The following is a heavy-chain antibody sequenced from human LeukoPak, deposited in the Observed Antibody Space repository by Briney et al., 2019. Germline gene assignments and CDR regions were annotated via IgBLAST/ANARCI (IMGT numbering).Heavy chain of an antibody. Sequence: SETLSLTCTVSGGSLSSYYWSWIRQPPGKGLEWIGYIYYSGSTNYNPSLKSRVTISVDTSKNQFSLKLSSVTAADTAVYYCAREGALTGYDYWGQGTLVTVSS. CDR2: IYYSGST. J-gene: IGHJ4*02. CDR3: AREGALTGYDY. V-gene: IGHV4-59*01. CDR1: GGSLSSYY. D-gene: IGHD3-9*01.